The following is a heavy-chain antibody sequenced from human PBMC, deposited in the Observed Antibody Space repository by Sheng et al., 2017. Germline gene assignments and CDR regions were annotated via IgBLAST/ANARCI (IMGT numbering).Heavy chain of an antibody. CDR3: ARVEGCSSTSCYASYFDY. V-gene: IGHV3-20*04. J-gene: IGHJ4*02. CDR2: INWNGGST. Sequence: EVQLVESGGGVVRPGGSLRLSCAASGFTFDDYGMSWVRQAPGKGLEWVSGINWNGGSTGYADSVKGRFTISRDNAKNSLYLQMNSLRAEDTALYYCARVEGCSSTSCYASYFDYWGQGTLVTVSS. D-gene: IGHD2-2*01. CDR1: GFTFDDYG.